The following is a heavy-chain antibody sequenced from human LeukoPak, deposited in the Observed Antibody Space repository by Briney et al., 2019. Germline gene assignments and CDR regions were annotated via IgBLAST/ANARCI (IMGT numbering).Heavy chain of an antibody. CDR3: ARGDCSSTSCYTSGLFDP. CDR1: GGSISSSNW. J-gene: IGHJ5*02. D-gene: IGHD2-2*02. Sequence: SETLSLTCAVSGGSISSSNWWSWVRQPPGKGLEWIGEIYHSGSTNYNPSLKSRVTISVDRSKNQLSLKLSSVTAADTAVYYCARGDCSSTSCYTSGLFDPGGQGTLVTVSS. CDR2: IYHSGST. V-gene: IGHV4-4*02.